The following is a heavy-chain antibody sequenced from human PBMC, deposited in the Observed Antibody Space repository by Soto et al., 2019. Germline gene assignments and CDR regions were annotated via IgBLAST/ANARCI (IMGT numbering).Heavy chain of an antibody. Sequence: QVRLVESGGGVVQPGRSLRLSCVASGFTFRSYGIHWVRQAPGKGLEWVAVVSSDGRTTYYADSVKGRFTISRDNSKNTLYLQMDSLRPEDTAVYYCAKEIAVAGDLDYWGHVTLVTVSS. CDR3: AKEIAVAGDLDY. J-gene: IGHJ4*01. CDR1: GFTFRSYG. D-gene: IGHD6-19*01. CDR2: VSSDGRTT. V-gene: IGHV3-30*18.